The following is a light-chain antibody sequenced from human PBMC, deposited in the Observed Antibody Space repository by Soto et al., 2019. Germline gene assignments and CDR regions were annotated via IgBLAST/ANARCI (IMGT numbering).Light chain of an antibody. CDR1: QSLTNSF. V-gene: IGKV3-20*01. CDR2: DAS. J-gene: IGKJ5*01. CDR3: QQYGTSEIS. Sequence: TLSLGTLSLPTGARATLSCRACQSLTNSFIAWYQQRPGQAPRLLIYDASSRASGIPDRFSGSGSGTDFTLTISSLETEDFAVFYCQQYGTSEISFGQGARLEV.